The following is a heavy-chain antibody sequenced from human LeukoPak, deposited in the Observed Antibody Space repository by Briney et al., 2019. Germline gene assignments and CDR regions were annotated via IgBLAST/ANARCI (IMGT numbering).Heavy chain of an antibody. D-gene: IGHD6-19*01. CDR3: ATGVRGYNSALDY. V-gene: IGHV3-21*01. J-gene: IGHJ4*02. CDR1: GFTFSNYY. Sequence: GGSLRLSCAASGFTFSNYYMNWVRQAPGKGLEWVSSISNGSNYIYYADSLKGRFTISRDNAKNSLYLQMNSLRAEDTAVYYCATGVRGYNSALDYWGQGTLVTVSP. CDR2: ISNGSNYI.